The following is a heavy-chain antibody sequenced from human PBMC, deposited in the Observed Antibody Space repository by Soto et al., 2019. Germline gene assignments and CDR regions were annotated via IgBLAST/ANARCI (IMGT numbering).Heavy chain of an antibody. CDR2: IWYDGSNK. Sequence: PGGSLRLSCAASGFTFSSYGMHWVRQAPGKGLEWVAVIWYDGSNKYYADSVKGRFTISRDNSKNTLYLQMNSLRAEDTAVYYCASQFVDIVATISDYYYGMDVWGQGTTVTVSS. V-gene: IGHV3-33*01. CDR3: ASQFVDIVATISDYYYGMDV. J-gene: IGHJ6*02. CDR1: GFTFSSYG. D-gene: IGHD5-12*01.